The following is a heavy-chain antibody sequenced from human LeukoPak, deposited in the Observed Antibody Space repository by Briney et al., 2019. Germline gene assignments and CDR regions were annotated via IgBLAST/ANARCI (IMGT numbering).Heavy chain of an antibody. CDR2: IYYSGST. D-gene: IGHD2-15*01. V-gene: IGHV4-59*08. J-gene: IGHJ4*02. CDR1: GGSISSYY. CDR3: ASSALGGQVLFDY. Sequence: SETLSLTCTVSGGSISSYYWSWIRQPPGKGLEWIGYIYYSGSTNYNPSLKSRVTISVDTSKNQFSLKLGSVTAADTAVYYCASSALGGQVLFDYWGQGTLVTVSS.